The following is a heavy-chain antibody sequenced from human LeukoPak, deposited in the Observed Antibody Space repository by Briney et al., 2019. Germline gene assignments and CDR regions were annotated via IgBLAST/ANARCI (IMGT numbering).Heavy chain of an antibody. CDR3: ARDLYRYSGSYLGGDFDY. CDR1: GGSISSYY. V-gene: IGHV4-59*12. CDR2: IYYSGST. J-gene: IGHJ4*02. D-gene: IGHD1-26*01. Sequence: SETLSLTCTVSGGSISSYYWSWIRQPPGKGLEWIGYIYYSGSTNYNPSLKSRVTISVDTSKNQFSLKLSSVTAADTAVYYCARDLYRYSGSYLGGDFDYWGQGTLVTVSS.